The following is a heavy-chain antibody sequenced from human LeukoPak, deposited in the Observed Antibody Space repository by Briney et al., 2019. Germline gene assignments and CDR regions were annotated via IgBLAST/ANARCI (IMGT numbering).Heavy chain of an antibody. CDR2: INDSGRT. CDR3: ARRWNYGRNYYIDV. Sequence: SETLSLTCAVYGGSFSNYYWCWIRQPPGKGLEWIGEINDSGRTNYNPSLMSRVTVSVDTSKNQFSLRLTSVTATDTAVYYCARRWNYGRNYYIDVWGNGATVSVSS. V-gene: IGHV4-34*01. J-gene: IGHJ6*03. D-gene: IGHD1-7*01. CDR1: GGSFSNYY.